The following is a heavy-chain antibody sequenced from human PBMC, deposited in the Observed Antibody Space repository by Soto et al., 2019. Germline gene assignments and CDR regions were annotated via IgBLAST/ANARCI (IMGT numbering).Heavy chain of an antibody. CDR2: ISSSGSYT. D-gene: IGHD1-26*01. V-gene: IGHV3-11*06. CDR1: GFTFSDYY. Sequence: QVQLAESGGGLVKPGGSLRLSCAASGFTFSDYYMTWIRQAPGKGQEWVSYISSSGSYTNYADSVKGRFTISRDNANNSLYLQMNSLRAEDTAVYYCARDFVGATVGFFDYWGQGTLVTVYS. J-gene: IGHJ4*02. CDR3: ARDFVGATVGFFDY.